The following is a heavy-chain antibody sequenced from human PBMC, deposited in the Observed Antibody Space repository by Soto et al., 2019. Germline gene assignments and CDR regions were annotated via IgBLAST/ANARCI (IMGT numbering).Heavy chain of an antibody. J-gene: IGHJ6*02. CDR2: IYYSGST. CDR1: GGSISSGGYY. CDR3: ARGGAFGVVSPVNYGMDV. V-gene: IGHV4-31*03. D-gene: IGHD3-3*01. Sequence: SETLSLTCTVSGGSISSGGYYWSWLRHHPGKGLEWIGYIYYSGSTYYNPSLKSRVTISVDTSKNQFSLKLSSVTAADTAVYYCARGGAFGVVSPVNYGMDVWGQGTTVTVSS.